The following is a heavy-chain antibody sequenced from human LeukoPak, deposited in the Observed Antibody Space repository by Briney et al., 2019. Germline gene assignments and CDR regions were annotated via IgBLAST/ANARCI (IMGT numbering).Heavy chain of an antibody. J-gene: IGHJ6*03. Sequence: SETLSLTCSVYSGSFSGYYWSWIRQPPGKGLEWIGEINHSVGTNYNPSLKSRVTMSLDTSKNQLSLKLSSVTAADTAVYYCARVVRGVIKNYYYYYMDVWGKGTTVTVSS. CDR2: INHSVGT. V-gene: IGHV4-34*01. CDR1: SGSFSGYY. CDR3: ARVVRGVIKNYYYYYMDV. D-gene: IGHD3-10*01.